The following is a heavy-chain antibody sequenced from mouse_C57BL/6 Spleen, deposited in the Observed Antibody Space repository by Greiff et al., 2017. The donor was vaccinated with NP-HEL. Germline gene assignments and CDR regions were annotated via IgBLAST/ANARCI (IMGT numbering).Heavy chain of an antibody. V-gene: IGHV3-6*01. J-gene: IGHJ3*01. CDR1: GYSITSGYY. Sequence: VQLQQSGPGLVKPSQSLSLTCSVTGYSITSGYYWNWIRQFPGNKLEWMGYISYDGSNNYNPSLKNRISITRDTSKNQFFLKLNSVTTEDTATYYCAIYYDYVWFAYWGQGTLVTVSA. CDR2: ISYDGSN. CDR3: AIYYDYVWFAY. D-gene: IGHD2-4*01.